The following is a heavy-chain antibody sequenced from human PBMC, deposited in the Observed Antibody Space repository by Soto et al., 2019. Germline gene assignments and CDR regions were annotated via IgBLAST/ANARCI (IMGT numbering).Heavy chain of an antibody. D-gene: IGHD5-12*01. CDR2: IIPIFGTA. V-gene: IGHV1-69*13. CDR1: GGTFSSYA. CDR3: ATQKKNEIGIVATITGAFDI. J-gene: IGHJ3*02. Sequence: ASVKVSCKASGGTFSSYAISWVRQAPGQGLEWMGGIIPIFGTANYAQKFQGRVTITADESTSTAYMELSSLRSEDTAVYYCATQKKNEIGIVATITGAFDIWGQGTMVTVSS.